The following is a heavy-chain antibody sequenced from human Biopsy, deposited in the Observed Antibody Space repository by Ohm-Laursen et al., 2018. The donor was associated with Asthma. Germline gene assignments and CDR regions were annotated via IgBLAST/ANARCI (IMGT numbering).Heavy chain of an antibody. D-gene: IGHD3-10*01. CDR1: GFTFSTYA. Sequence: SLRLSCSASGFTFSTYAMHWVRQAPGKGLEWVALISYDGSKRHSADSVRGRFTISRDNSKNTLYLQMNSLRAGDTAVYYCAKDVVWFRELGGMDVWGQGATVTVSS. J-gene: IGHJ6*02. CDR2: ISYDGSKR. V-gene: IGHV3-30*18. CDR3: AKDVVWFRELGGMDV.